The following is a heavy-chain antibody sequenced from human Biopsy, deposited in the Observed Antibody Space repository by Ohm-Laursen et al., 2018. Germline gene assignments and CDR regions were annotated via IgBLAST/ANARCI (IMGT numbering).Heavy chain of an antibody. V-gene: IGHV1-2*02. J-gene: IGHJ4*02. CDR2: ISPKSGDT. CDR3: ALQSVAQMKNFDY. CDR1: GFSFTGYY. Sequence: ASVKVSCNASGFSFTGYYIHWVRQAPGQGLEWMGWISPKSGDTNYAHKFQGNITMTRDTSMSTAYMEMSRLRCDDTAVYYCALQSVAQMKNFDYWGQGTRVTVSS. D-gene: IGHD6-19*01.